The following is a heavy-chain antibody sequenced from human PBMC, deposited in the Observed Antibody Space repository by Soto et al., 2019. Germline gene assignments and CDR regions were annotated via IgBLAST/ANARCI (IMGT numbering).Heavy chain of an antibody. D-gene: IGHD5-12*01. Sequence: SVKVSCKASGGTFSSYAISWVRQAPGQGLEWMGGIIPIFGTANYAQKFQGRVTITADESRSTAYMELSSLRSDDTAVYYCARELRGYSGYVWPAYYYGMDVLVQGTTVTVSS. CDR3: ARELRGYSGYVWPAYYYGMDV. V-gene: IGHV1-69*13. CDR1: GGTFSSYA. J-gene: IGHJ6*02. CDR2: IIPIFGTA.